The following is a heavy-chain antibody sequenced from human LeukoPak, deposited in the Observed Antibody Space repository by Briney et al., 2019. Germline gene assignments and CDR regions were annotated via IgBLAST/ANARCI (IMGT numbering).Heavy chain of an antibody. D-gene: IGHD4-17*01. CDR3: ARGPERTVTTYYYYYYGMDV. CDR2: INPNSGGT. J-gene: IGHJ6*02. V-gene: IGHV1-2*02. Sequence: ASVKVSCKASGYTFTGYYMHWVRQAPGQGLEWMGWINPNSGGTNYAQKFQGRVTMTRDTSISTAYMELSRLRSDDTAVYYCARGPERTVTTYYYYYYGMDVWGQGTTVTVFS. CDR1: GYTFTGYY.